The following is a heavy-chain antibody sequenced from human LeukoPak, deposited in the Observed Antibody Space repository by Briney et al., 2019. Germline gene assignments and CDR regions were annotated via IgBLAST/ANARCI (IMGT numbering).Heavy chain of an antibody. J-gene: IGHJ5*02. CDR2: SNAGNGNT. CDR1: GYTFTSYA. Sequence: GASVKVFCKASGYTFTSYAMHWVRQAPGQRLEWMGWSNAGNGNTKYSQEFQGRVTITRDTSASTAYMELSSLRSDDTAVYYCARDIGAVVGQNWFDPWGQGTLVTVSS. CDR3: ARDIGAVVGQNWFDP. V-gene: IGHV1-3*02. D-gene: IGHD6-19*01.